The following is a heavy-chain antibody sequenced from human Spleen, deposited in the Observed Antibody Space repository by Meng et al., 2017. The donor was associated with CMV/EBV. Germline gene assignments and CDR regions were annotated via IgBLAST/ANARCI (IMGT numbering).Heavy chain of an antibody. V-gene: IGHV2-5*02. CDR1: GFSLTPSGLS. D-gene: IGHD7-27*01. CDR3: AHTGNWGVGYYFDF. J-gene: IGHJ4*02. Sequence: QITLKESGPSLVKPTQTLTLPCTLSGFSLTPSGLSVGWIRQPPGQALEWLALISWDDDKRYSPSLRSRLTITKDTSKNQVVLTMTDMDPVDTATYYCAHTGNWGVGYYFDFWGQGTLVTVSS. CDR2: ISWDDDK.